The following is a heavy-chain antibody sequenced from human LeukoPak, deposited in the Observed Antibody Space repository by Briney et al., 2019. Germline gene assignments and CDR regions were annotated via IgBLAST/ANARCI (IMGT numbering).Heavy chain of an antibody. D-gene: IGHD5-24*01. CDR2: IYTSGSS. CDR3: ARGMRDGYNKWFDP. V-gene: IGHV4-61*02. CDR1: GGSISSGSYY. J-gene: IGHJ5*02. Sequence: PSQTLSLTCTVSGGSISSGSYYWSWIRQPAGKGLEWIGRIYTSGSSNYNPSLKSRVTISVDTPKNQFSLKLSSVTAADTAVYYCARGMRDGYNKWFDPWGQGTLVTVSS.